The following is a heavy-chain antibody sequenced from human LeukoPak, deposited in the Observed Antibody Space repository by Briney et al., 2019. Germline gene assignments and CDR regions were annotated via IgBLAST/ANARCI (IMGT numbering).Heavy chain of an antibody. CDR2: ISSGSSYI. CDR1: GFTFKNYN. Sequence: GESLRLSCAASGFTFKNYNMNWVRQAPGKGLEWVSSISSGSSYIFYADAVKGRFTISRDNAKNSLYLQMNSLRAEDTAVYYCARYSGTYRDYWGQGTLVTVSS. V-gene: IGHV3-21*01. J-gene: IGHJ4*02. CDR3: ARYSGTYRDY. D-gene: IGHD3-10*01.